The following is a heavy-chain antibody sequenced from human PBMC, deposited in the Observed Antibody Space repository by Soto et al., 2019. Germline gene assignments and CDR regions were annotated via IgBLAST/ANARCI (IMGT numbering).Heavy chain of an antibody. CDR3: VKDWSGDKCPCMDV. J-gene: IGHJ6*02. CDR2: ITDSGGST. CDR1: EFTFSSYA. Sequence: PGGSLRLSCAASEFTFSSYAMTWVRQAPGKGLEWVASITDSGGSTYYADSVKGRLTISRDNSENTVHLQMNGLRAEDTAIYYCVKDWSGDKCPCMDVWGQGTTVTVSS. D-gene: IGHD3-3*01. V-gene: IGHV3-23*01.